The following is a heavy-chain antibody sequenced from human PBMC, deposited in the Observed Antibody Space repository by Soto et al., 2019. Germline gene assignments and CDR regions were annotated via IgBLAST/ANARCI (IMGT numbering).Heavy chain of an antibody. CDR2: IYYSGST. V-gene: IGHV4-39*01. CDR1: GGSISNSSYS. J-gene: IGHJ6*03. D-gene: IGHD1-26*01. CDR3: AELRGAYYYYMDV. Sequence: SDTQSLTYTVSGGSISNSSYSWGWIRQPPGKGLEWIGSIYYSGSTYYNPSLKSRVTISVDTSKNQFSLKLSSVTAADTAVYYCAELRGAYYYYMDVWGKGTTVTVSS.